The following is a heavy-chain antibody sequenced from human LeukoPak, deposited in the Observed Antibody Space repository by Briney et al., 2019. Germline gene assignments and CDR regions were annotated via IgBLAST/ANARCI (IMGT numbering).Heavy chain of an antibody. CDR3: ARQEETATTWDAFDI. D-gene: IGHD5-24*01. CDR1: GYSFTSYW. Sequence: GESLKISCKGSGYSFTSYWIGWVRQMPGKGLEWMGIIYPGDSDTRYSPSFQGQVTISADKSISTAYLQWSSLKASDTAMYYCARQEETATTWDAFDIWGQGTMVTVSS. J-gene: IGHJ3*02. V-gene: IGHV5-51*01. CDR2: IYPGDSDT.